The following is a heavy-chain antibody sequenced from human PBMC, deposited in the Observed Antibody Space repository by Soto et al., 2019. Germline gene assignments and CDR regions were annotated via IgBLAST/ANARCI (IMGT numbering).Heavy chain of an antibody. D-gene: IGHD2-15*01. Sequence: EVQLLKSGGGLVQPGGSLRLSCAASRFTFSNYAMNWVRQAPGKGLAWVSAISDSSGRTYYADSVKGRFTVSRDNSKNTLYLQMNSLRAEDTAVYYCAKAQYCSGGSCYGWGDAFDIWGQGTMVTVSS. CDR1: RFTFSNYA. J-gene: IGHJ3*02. CDR3: AKAQYCSGGSCYGWGDAFDI. V-gene: IGHV3-23*01. CDR2: ISDSSGRT.